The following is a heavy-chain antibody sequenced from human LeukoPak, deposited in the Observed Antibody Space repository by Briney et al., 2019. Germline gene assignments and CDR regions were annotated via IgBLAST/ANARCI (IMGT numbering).Heavy chain of an antibody. J-gene: IGHJ6*02. CDR3: AREKVGGSYPGH. V-gene: IGHV3-74*01. D-gene: IGHD1-26*01. CDR1: GFTFSSYW. CDR2: INSDGSST. Sequence: PGGSLRLSCAASGFTFSSYWMHWVRQAPGKGLVWVSRINSDGSSTSYADSVKGRFTISRDNAKNTLYPQMNSLRAEDTAVYYCAREKVGGSYPGHWGQGTTVTVSS.